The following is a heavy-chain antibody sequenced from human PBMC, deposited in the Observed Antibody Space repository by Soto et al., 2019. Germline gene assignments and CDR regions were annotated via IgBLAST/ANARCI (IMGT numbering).Heavy chain of an antibody. D-gene: IGHD5-18*01. CDR1: GGTFSSYA. Sequence: SVKVSCKASGGTFSSYAISWVRQAPGQGLEWMGGIIPIFGTANYAQKFQGRVTITADESTSTAYMELSSLGSEDTAVYYCARDLDTAMVGPIWGQGTMVTVSS. CDR2: IIPIFGTA. J-gene: IGHJ3*02. V-gene: IGHV1-69*13. CDR3: ARDLDTAMVGPI.